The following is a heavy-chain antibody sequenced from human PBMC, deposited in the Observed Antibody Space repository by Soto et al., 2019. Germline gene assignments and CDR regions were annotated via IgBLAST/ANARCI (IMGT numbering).Heavy chain of an antibody. V-gene: IGHV4-34*01. CDR3: ARARITMVRGVIIYPPYYYYGMDV. CDR1: GGSFSGYY. Sequence: PSETLSPPGTVYGGSFSGYYWSWIRQPPGKGLEWIGEINHSGSTNYNPSLKSRVTISVDTSKNQFSLKLSSVTAADTAVYYCARARITMVRGVIIYPPYYYYGMDVWGQGTTVTVSS. D-gene: IGHD3-10*01. CDR2: INHSGST. J-gene: IGHJ6*02.